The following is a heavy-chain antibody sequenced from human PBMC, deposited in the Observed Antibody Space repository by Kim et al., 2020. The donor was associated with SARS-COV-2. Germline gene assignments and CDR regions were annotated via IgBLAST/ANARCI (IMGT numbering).Heavy chain of an antibody. Sequence: GGSLRLSCAASGFTFSSYGMHWVRQAPGKGLEWVAVIWYDGSNKYYADSVKGRFTISRDNSKNTLYLQMNSLRAEDTAVYYCARDLFSVVPAAMKLGGMDVWGQGTTVTVSS. CDR2: IWYDGSNK. CDR1: GFTFSSYG. J-gene: IGHJ6*02. D-gene: IGHD2-2*01. CDR3: ARDLFSVVPAAMKLGGMDV. V-gene: IGHV3-33*01.